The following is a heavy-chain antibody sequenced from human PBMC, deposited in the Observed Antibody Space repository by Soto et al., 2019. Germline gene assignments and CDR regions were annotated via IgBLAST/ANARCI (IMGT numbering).Heavy chain of an antibody. J-gene: IGHJ3*01. Sequence: GGSLRLSCTATGFPFRSYSMNWVRQAPGKGLEWVSYVGSRNSDTYYADSVKGRFTISRDNAKNSLYLQMDSLRDEDTGVYYCARIRITMVVVAPRAFDVWGQGTMVTVSS. CDR1: GFPFRSYS. V-gene: IGHV3-48*02. CDR2: VGSRNSDT. D-gene: IGHD3-22*01. CDR3: ARIRITMVVVAPRAFDV.